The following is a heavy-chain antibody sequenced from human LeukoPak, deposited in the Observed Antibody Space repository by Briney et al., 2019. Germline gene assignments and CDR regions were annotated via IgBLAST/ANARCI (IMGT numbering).Heavy chain of an antibody. D-gene: IGHD4-17*01. CDR3: AKFKTVTTFWYFDY. J-gene: IGHJ4*02. V-gene: IGHV3-30*18. Sequence: GGSLRLSCAASGFTFSSYGMQWVRQAPGKGLEWVAVISHDGSNKYYADSVKGRFTSSRDNSKNTLYLQMNSLRAEDTAVYYCAKFKTVTTFWYFDYWGQGTLVTVSS. CDR1: GFTFSSYG. CDR2: ISHDGSNK.